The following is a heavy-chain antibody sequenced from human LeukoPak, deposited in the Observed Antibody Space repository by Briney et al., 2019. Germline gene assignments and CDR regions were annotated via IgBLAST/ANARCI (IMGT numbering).Heavy chain of an antibody. J-gene: IGHJ4*02. CDR2: INHSGST. Sequence: PSETLSLTCAVYGGSFSGYYWSWIRQPPGKGLEWIGEINHSGSTNYNPSLKSRVTISVDTSKNQFSLKLSSVIAADTAVYYCARESPAYCSGGSCYRNDYWGQGTLVTVSS. V-gene: IGHV4-34*01. CDR3: ARESPAYCSGGSCYRNDY. CDR1: GGSFSGYY. D-gene: IGHD2-15*01.